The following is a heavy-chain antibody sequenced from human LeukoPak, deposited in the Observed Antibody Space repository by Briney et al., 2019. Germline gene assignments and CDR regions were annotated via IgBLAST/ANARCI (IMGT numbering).Heavy chain of an antibody. CDR2: ISAYNGNT. Sequence: ASVKVSCKASGYTFTSYGISWVRQAPGQGLEWIGWISAYNGNTNYAQKLQGRVTMTTDTSTSTAYMELRSLRSDDTAVYYCARAPPGSYYNRFDYWGQGTLVTVSS. CDR3: ARAPPGSYYNRFDY. CDR1: GYTFTSYG. D-gene: IGHD3-10*01. V-gene: IGHV1-18*01. J-gene: IGHJ4*02.